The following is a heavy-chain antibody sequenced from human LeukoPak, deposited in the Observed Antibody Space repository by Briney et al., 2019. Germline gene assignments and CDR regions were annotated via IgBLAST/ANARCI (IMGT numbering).Heavy chain of an antibody. D-gene: IGHD3-22*01. V-gene: IGHV3-7*04. CDR2: IKQDGSEK. Sequence: QPGGSLRLSCAASGVTFSSYWMSGVRQAPGKGLEWVANIKQDGSEKYYVDSVKGRFTISRDNAKNSLYLQMNSLRAEDTAVYYCARDHASTYYYDSSGSVDYWGQGTLVTVSS. CDR3: ARDHASTYYYDSSGSVDY. CDR1: GVTFSSYW. J-gene: IGHJ4*02.